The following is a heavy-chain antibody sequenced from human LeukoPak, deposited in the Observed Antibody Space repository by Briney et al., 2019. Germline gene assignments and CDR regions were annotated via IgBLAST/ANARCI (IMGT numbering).Heavy chain of an antibody. D-gene: IGHD1-7*01. CDR2: INWNGGST. CDR1: GFTFDDYG. CDR3: ARALELLNYYYYMDV. Sequence: GGSLRLSCAASGFTFDDYGMSWVRQAPGKGLEWVSGINWNGGSTGYADSVKGRFTISRDNSKNTLYLQMNSLRAEDTAVYYCARALELLNYYYYMDVWGKGTTVTVSS. J-gene: IGHJ6*03. V-gene: IGHV3-20*04.